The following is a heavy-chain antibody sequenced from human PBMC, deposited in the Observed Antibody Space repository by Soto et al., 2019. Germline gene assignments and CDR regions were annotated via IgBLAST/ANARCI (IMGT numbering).Heavy chain of an antibody. V-gene: IGHV3-74*01. CDR2: INSDGTTT. D-gene: IGHD1-26*01. J-gene: IGHJ5*02. CDR3: ATVGTGSYNWFDP. Sequence: EVQLVESGGGLVQPGGSLRLSCAASGFTFSSYWMHWVRQAPGKGLVWVSRINSDGTTTTYADPVKGRFTISRGNAKNTVYLQMNSLRAEDTAVYYCATVGTGSYNWFDPWGRGTLVTVSS. CDR1: GFTFSSYW.